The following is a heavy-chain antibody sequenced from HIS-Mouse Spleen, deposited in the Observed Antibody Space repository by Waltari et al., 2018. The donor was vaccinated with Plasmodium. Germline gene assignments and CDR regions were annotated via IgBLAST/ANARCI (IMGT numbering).Heavy chain of an antibody. CDR3: AKSSKGTGDLWDY. J-gene: IGHJ4*02. V-gene: IGHV3-7*01. Sequence: EVQLVESGGGLVQPGGSLRLSCAASGFTFSRYWMSWVRQAPGKGLEWVANIKQDGSEKYYVDSVKGRFTISRDNAKNSLYLQMNSLRAEDTAVYYCAKSSKGTGDLWDYWGQGTLVTVSS. D-gene: IGHD7-27*01. CDR2: IKQDGSEK. CDR1: GFTFSRYW.